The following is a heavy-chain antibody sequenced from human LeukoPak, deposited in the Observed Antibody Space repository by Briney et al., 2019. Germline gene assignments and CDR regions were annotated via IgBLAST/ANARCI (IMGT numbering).Heavy chain of an antibody. V-gene: IGHV1-2*02. CDR3: ARRRDYYYGMDV. J-gene: IGHJ6*02. CDR2: INPNSGGT. Sequence: ASVKVSCKASGYTFTGYYMHWVRQAPGQGLAWMGWINPNSGGTNYAQKFQGRVTMTRDTSISTAYMELSRLRSDDTAVYYCARRRDYYYGMDVWGQGTTVTVSS. CDR1: GYTFTGYY.